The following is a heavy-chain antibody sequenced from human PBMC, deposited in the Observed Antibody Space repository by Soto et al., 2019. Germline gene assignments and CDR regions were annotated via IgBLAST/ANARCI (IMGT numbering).Heavy chain of an antibody. CDR3: ASSVPVRSGSYWEGDY. CDR2: FDPEDGET. CDR1: GYTLTELS. Sequence: QVQLVQSGAEVKKPGASVKVSCKVSGYTLTELSMHWVRQAPGKGLEWRGGFDPEDGETIYAQKFQGRVTMTEDTSTATAHMELSSLRSEDTAVYYCASSVPVRSGSYWEGDYWGQGTLVTVSS. D-gene: IGHD1-26*01. V-gene: IGHV1-24*01. J-gene: IGHJ4*02.